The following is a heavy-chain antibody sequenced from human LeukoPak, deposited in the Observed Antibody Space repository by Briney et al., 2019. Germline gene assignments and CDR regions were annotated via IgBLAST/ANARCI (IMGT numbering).Heavy chain of an antibody. J-gene: IGHJ4*02. D-gene: IGHD6-19*01. V-gene: IGHV3-7*03. CDR3: AKDTWLVAVGIQVFDY. CDR1: GFSFSSYW. Sequence: GGSLRLSCAASGFSFSSYWMSWVRQPPGKGLEWVANIKEDGSEKSYVDSVKGRFTISRDNAKSSVYLQMNSLRAEDTAMYYCAKDTWLVAVGIQVFDYWGQGILVTVSS. CDR2: IKEDGSEK.